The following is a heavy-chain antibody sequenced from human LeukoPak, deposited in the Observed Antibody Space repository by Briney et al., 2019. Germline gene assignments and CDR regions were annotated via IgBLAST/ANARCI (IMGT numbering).Heavy chain of an antibody. Sequence: GSLKISCKGSGYSFPSYWIGWVRQMPGKGMEWMGIIYPGNSDTRYSPSFQGQVTISADKSISTAYLQWSSLKASDTAMYYCAREYSGSYYWFDYWGQGTLVTVSS. CDR3: AREYSGSYYWFDY. D-gene: IGHD1-26*01. V-gene: IGHV5-51*01. CDR1: GYSFPSYW. CDR2: IYPGNSDT. J-gene: IGHJ4*02.